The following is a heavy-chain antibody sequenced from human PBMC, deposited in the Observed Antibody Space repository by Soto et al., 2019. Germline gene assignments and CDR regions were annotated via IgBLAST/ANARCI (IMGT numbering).Heavy chain of an antibody. J-gene: IGHJ5*02. Sequence: QLQLQESGPGLVKPSETLSLTCTVSGGSISSSSYYWGWIRQLPGKGLEWIGSIYYSGSTYYNPSLKSRVNISVDTTKNQFSLKLSSVTAADTAVYYCARHQSHSSSYVDPWGQGTLVTVSS. CDR1: GGSISSSSYY. CDR3: ARHQSHSSSYVDP. V-gene: IGHV4-39*01. D-gene: IGHD6-13*01. CDR2: IYYSGST.